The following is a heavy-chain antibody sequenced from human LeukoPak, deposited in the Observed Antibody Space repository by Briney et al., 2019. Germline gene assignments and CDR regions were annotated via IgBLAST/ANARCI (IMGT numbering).Heavy chain of an antibody. Sequence: SETLSLTCAVFGGSFSGYYWSWISQPPGKGLEWIGEINHSGSTNYNPSLKSRVTISLDTSKSQVSLNLSSVTAADTAVYYCARRGSGRGYYSSWGQGTLVTVSS. CDR3: ARRGSGRGYYSS. D-gene: IGHD3-3*01. V-gene: IGHV4-34*01. CDR2: INHSGST. J-gene: IGHJ5*02. CDR1: GGSFSGYY.